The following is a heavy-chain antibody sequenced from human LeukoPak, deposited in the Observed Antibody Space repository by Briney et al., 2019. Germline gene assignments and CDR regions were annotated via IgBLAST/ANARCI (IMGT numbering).Heavy chain of an antibody. V-gene: IGHV3-23*01. CDR1: GFTFSRYS. CDR2: ISGSGTTI. Sequence: GGSLRLSCAASGFTFSRYSMSWVRQAPGKGLEWVSAISGSGTTIYYADSVKGRFTISRDNSKNTLYLQINSLRAEDTAAYYCAKDSGGTYFYYYYYMDVWGKGTTVTVSS. D-gene: IGHD1-26*01. J-gene: IGHJ6*03. CDR3: AKDSGGTYFYYYYYMDV.